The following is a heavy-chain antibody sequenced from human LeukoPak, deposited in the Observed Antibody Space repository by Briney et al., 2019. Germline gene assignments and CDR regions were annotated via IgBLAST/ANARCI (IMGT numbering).Heavy chain of an antibody. J-gene: IGHJ4*02. CDR3: AREDIVVVVAATAGLDY. Sequence: GGSLRLSCAASGFTFSSYAIHWVRQAPGKGLEWVAVISYDGSNKYYADSVKGRFTISRDNSKNTLYLQMNSLRAEDTAVYYCAREDIVVVVAATAGLDYWGQGTLVTVSS. D-gene: IGHD2-15*01. CDR1: GFTFSSYA. CDR2: ISYDGSNK. V-gene: IGHV3-30*01.